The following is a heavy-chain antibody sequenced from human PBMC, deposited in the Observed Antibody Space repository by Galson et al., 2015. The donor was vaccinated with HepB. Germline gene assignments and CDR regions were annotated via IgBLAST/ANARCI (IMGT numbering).Heavy chain of an antibody. Sequence: SLRLSCAASGFTFSSYAMSWVRQAPGKGLEWVSAIGGSGGSTYYADSVKGRFTISRDNSKNTLYLQMNSLRAEDTAVYYCAKGRWLEYYFDYWGQGTLVTVSS. CDR2: IGGSGGST. V-gene: IGHV3-23*01. D-gene: IGHD5-12*01. CDR1: GFTFSSYA. J-gene: IGHJ4*02. CDR3: AKGRWLEYYFDY.